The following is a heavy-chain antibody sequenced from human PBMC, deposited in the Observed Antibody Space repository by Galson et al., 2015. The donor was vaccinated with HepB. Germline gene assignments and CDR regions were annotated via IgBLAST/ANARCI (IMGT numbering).Heavy chain of an antibody. V-gene: IGHV1-2*06. CDR3: ARERNGYSSSWYDFEY. D-gene: IGHD6-13*01. J-gene: IGHJ4*02. CDR1: GYTCTGYY. CDR2: INPNSGGT. Sequence: SVKVSCKASGYTCTGYYIHWVRQAPGQGLEWMGRINPNSGGTDYAQKFQGRVTMTRDTSISTAYMEMCRLRSDDTAIYYCARERNGYSSSWYDFEYWGQGTPVTVSS.